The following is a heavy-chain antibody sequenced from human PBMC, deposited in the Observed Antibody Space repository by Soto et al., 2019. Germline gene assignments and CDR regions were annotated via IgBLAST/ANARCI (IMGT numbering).Heavy chain of an antibody. D-gene: IGHD4-17*01. J-gene: IGHJ6*02. CDR2: IKQDGSEK. CDR3: AREPTFYGDYASYYYGMDV. Sequence: GGSLRLSCAASGFTFSSYWMSWVRQAPGKGLEWVANIKQDGSEKYYVDSVKGRFTISRDNAKNSLYLQMNSLRAEDTAVYYCAREPTFYGDYASYYYGMDVWGQGTTVTVSS. CDR1: GFTFSSYW. V-gene: IGHV3-7*03.